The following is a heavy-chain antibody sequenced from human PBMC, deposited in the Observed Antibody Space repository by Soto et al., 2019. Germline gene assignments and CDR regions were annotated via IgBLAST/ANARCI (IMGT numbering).Heavy chain of an antibody. V-gene: IGHV4-30-4*01. J-gene: IGHJ4*02. D-gene: IGHD2-2*01. CDR2: IYYSGST. CDR3: ARAPKPSYDVVEE. CDR1: GGSISSGDYY. Sequence: SETLSLTCTVSGGSISSGDYYWSWIRQPPGKGLEWIGYIYYSGSTYYNPSLKSRVTISVDTSKNQFSLKLSSVTATDTAVYYCARAPKPSYDVVEEWGQGTLVTVSS.